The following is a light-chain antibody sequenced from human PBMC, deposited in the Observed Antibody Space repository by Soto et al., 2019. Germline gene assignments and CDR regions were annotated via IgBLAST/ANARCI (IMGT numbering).Light chain of an antibody. CDR1: SGSIASNY. Sequence: NFMLTQPHSVSASPGKTVTISCTRSSGSIASNYVQWYQQRPGSSPTTVIYEDNQRPSGVPDRFSGSIDSSSNSASLTISGLKTEDEADYYCQSYDSSNPVFGGGTKVTVL. CDR2: EDN. CDR3: QSYDSSNPV. V-gene: IGLV6-57*01. J-gene: IGLJ2*01.